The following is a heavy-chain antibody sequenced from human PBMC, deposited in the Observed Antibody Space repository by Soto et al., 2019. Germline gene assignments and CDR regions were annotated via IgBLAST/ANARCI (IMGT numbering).Heavy chain of an antibody. CDR1: GFTFSNYG. CDR3: AREMIAVLAADWFDP. D-gene: IGHD3-22*01. Sequence: GGSLRLSCAASGFTFSNYGMHWVRQAPGKGLEWVAVIWYDGSNKYYVDSVKGRFTISRDNSKNTLYLQMNSLRAEDTAVYYCAREMIAVLAADWFDPWGQGTLVTVSS. CDR2: IWYDGSNK. V-gene: IGHV3-33*01. J-gene: IGHJ5*02.